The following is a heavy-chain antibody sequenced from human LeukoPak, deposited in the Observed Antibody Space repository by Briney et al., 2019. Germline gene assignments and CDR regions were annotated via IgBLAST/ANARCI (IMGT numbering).Heavy chain of an antibody. CDR3: ARVTQLDY. V-gene: IGHV3-21*01. Sequence: PGGSLRLSCAASGFTVSSNYMNWVRQAPGKGLEWVSSISSSSSYIYYADSVKGRFTISRDNAKNSLYLQMNSLRAEDTAVYYCARVTQLDYWGQGTLVTVSS. CDR1: GFTVSSNY. D-gene: IGHD4-23*01. CDR2: ISSSSSYI. J-gene: IGHJ4*02.